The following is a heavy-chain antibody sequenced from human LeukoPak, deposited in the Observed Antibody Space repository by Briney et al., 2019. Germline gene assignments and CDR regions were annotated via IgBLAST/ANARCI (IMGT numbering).Heavy chain of an antibody. CDR3: AREQVVVVPAALDY. CDR2: ISSSSSYI. D-gene: IGHD2-2*01. J-gene: IGHJ4*02. Sequence: PGGSLRLSCAASGFTVSSYSMNWVRQAPGKGLEWVSSISSSSSYIYYADSVKGRFTISRDNAKNSLYLQMNSLRAEDTAVYYCAREQVVVVPAALDYWGQETLVTVSS. V-gene: IGHV3-21*01. CDR1: GFTVSSYS.